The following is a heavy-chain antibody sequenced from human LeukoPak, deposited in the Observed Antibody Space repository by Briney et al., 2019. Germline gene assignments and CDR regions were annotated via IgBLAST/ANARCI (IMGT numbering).Heavy chain of an antibody. V-gene: IGHV4-61*02. CDR3: ASSIVGAPPGRY. CDR2: IYTSGST. CDR1: GGSISSGSYY. D-gene: IGHD1-26*01. J-gene: IGHJ4*02. Sequence: SETLSLTCTVSGGSISSGSYYWSWIRQPAGKGLEWIGRIYTSGSTNYNPSLKSRVTISVDTSKNQFSLKLSSVTAADTAVYYCASSIVGAPPGRYWGQGTLVTVSS.